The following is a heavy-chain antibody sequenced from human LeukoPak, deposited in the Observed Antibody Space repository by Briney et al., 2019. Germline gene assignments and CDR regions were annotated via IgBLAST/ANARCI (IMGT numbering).Heavy chain of an antibody. CDR1: GGSISSGGYY. V-gene: IGHV4-31*03. Sequence: PSQTLSLTCTVSGGSISSGGYYWSWIRQHPGKGLEWIAYIHHSGITHYNPSLKSRVTISVDTSKNLFSLRLSSVTAADTAVYYCARQYASGSLNWFDPWGQGILVTVSS. CDR3: ARQYASGSLNWFDP. CDR2: IHHSGIT. D-gene: IGHD3-10*01. J-gene: IGHJ5*02.